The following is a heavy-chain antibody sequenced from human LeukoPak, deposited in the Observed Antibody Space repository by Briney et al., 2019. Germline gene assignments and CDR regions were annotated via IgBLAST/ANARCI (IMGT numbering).Heavy chain of an antibody. CDR3: ARDGRGAVAGTGFDY. V-gene: IGHV1-69*06. Sequence: SVKVSCKASRGTFSSYAISWVRQAPGQGLEWMGGIIPIFGTANYAQKFQGRVTITADKSTSTAYMELSSLRSEDTAVYYCARDGRGAVAGTGFDYWGQGTLVTVSS. J-gene: IGHJ4*02. CDR2: IIPIFGTA. CDR1: RGTFSSYA. D-gene: IGHD6-19*01.